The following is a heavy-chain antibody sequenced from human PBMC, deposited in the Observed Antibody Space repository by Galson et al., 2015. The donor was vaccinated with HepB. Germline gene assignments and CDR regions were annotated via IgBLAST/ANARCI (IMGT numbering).Heavy chain of an antibody. CDR1: GYTFTSYY. CDR2: INPSSGST. Sequence: SVKVSCKASGYTFTSYYTHWVRQAPGQGLEWMGIINPSSGSTSYAQKFQGRVTMTRDTSTSTVYMELSSLRSEDTAVYYCARVVRKGYYDSSGYYSPRGAFEIWGQGTMVTVSS. J-gene: IGHJ3*02. CDR3: ARVVRKGYYDSSGYYSPRGAFEI. D-gene: IGHD3-22*01. V-gene: IGHV1-46*01.